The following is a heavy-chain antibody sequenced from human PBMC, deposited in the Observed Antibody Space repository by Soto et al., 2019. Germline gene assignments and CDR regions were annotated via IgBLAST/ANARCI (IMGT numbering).Heavy chain of an antibody. CDR1: GFSFSTYA. Sequence: EVQLLESGGGLVQPEGSLRLSCAASGFSFSTYAMSWVRQAPGKVLEWVSGISGSGGTTYYADSVKGRFTISRDNSKNTLYLQVNSLRVEDTAVYYCAKDQAAAGTISRYFQHWGQGTLVTVSS. CDR3: AKDQAAAGTISRYFQH. J-gene: IGHJ1*01. CDR2: ISGSGGTT. V-gene: IGHV3-23*01. D-gene: IGHD6-13*01.